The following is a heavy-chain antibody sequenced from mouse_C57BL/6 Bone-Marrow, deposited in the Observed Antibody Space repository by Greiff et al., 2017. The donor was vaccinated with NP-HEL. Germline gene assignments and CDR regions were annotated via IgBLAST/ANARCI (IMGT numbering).Heavy chain of an antibody. V-gene: IGHV5-16*01. CDR1: GFTFSDYY. Sequence: DVKLVESEGGLVQPGSSMKLSCTASGFTFSDYYMAWVRQVPEKGLEWVANINYDGSSTYYLDSLKSRFIISRDNATNILYLQMNSLKSEDTATYYCARVMVSYAMDYWGQGTSVTVSS. CDR2: INYDGSST. J-gene: IGHJ4*01. D-gene: IGHD2-2*01. CDR3: ARVMVSYAMDY.